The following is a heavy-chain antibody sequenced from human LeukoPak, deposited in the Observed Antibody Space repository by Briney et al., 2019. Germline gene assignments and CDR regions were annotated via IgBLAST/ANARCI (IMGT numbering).Heavy chain of an antibody. J-gene: IGHJ6*02. Sequence: PGGSLRLSCAASGFTFSSYAMSWVRQAPGKGLEWVSAISGSGGSTYYADSVKGRFTISRDNSKNTLYLQMNSLRAEDTAVYYCAKEYYHGSGSFFPYYYYYYGMDVWGQGTTVTVSS. CDR2: ISGSGGST. CDR3: AKEYYHGSGSFFPYYYYYYGMDV. CDR1: GFTFSSYA. D-gene: IGHD3-10*01. V-gene: IGHV3-23*01.